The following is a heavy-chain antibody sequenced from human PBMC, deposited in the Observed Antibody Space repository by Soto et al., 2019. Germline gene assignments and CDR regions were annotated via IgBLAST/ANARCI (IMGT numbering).Heavy chain of an antibody. CDR3: ATAGVLTTFDP. Sequence: XSVKVSCKVSGYTLTELSMHWVRQAPGKGLEWMGGFDPEDGKTIYAQKFQGRVTMTEDTSTDTAYMELSSLRSEDTAVYCCATAGVLTTFDPWGQGTLVTVSS. V-gene: IGHV1-24*01. D-gene: IGHD1-1*01. CDR1: GYTLTELS. J-gene: IGHJ5*02. CDR2: FDPEDGKT.